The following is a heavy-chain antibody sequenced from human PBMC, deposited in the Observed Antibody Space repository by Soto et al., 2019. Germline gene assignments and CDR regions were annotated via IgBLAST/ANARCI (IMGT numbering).Heavy chain of an antibody. J-gene: IGHJ4*02. CDR1: GFTFSSYA. V-gene: IGHV3-23*01. D-gene: IGHD2-2*01. CDR3: AKKPKGLIVVVPAAPFDY. Sequence: GGSLRLSCAASGFTFSSYAMSWVRQAPGKGLEWVSAISGSGGSTYYADSVKGRFTISRDNSKNTLYLQMNSLRAEDTAVYYCAKKPKGLIVVVPAAPFDYWGQGTLVTVSS. CDR2: ISGSGGST.